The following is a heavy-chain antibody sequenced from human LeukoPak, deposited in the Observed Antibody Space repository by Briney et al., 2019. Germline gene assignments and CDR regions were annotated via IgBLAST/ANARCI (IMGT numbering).Heavy chain of an antibody. CDR3: ARVIAARLEYFQH. J-gene: IGHJ1*01. V-gene: IGHV1-2*02. CDR1: GYTFTSYG. CDR2: INPNSGGT. D-gene: IGHD6-6*01. Sequence: GASVKVSCKASGYTFTSYGISWVRQAPGQGLEWMGWINPNSGGTNYAQKFQGRVTMTRDTSISTAYMELSRLRSDDTAVYYCARVIAARLEYFQHWGQGTLVTVSS.